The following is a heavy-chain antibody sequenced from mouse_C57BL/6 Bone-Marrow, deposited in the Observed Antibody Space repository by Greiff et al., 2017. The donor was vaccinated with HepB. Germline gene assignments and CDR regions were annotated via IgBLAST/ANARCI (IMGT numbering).Heavy chain of an antibody. CDR1: GFSFNTYA. D-gene: IGHD2-3*01. CDR2: IRSKSNNYAT. J-gene: IGHJ1*03. CDR3: VRHGMAFDV. V-gene: IGHV10-1*01. Sequence: EVQLVESGGGLVQPKGSLKLSCAASGFSFNTYAMNWVRQAPGKGLEWVARIRSKSNNYATYYADSVKDRLTISRDDSESMLYLQMNNLKTEDTAMYYCVRHGMAFDVWGTGTTVTVSS.